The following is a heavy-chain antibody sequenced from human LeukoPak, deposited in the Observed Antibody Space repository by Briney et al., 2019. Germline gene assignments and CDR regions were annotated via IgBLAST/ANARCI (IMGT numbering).Heavy chain of an antibody. CDR3: ARGGPFPSGSSSREYYLDY. CDR2: IYYSGST. D-gene: IGHD6-6*01. V-gene: IGHV4-30-4*08. Sequence: KTSETLSLTCTVSGGSISSGDYYWSWIRQPPGKGLEWIGYIYYSGSTYYNPSLKSRVTISVDTSKNQFSLKLSSVTAADTAVYYCARGGPFPSGSSSREYYLDYWGQGTLVTVSS. J-gene: IGHJ4*02. CDR1: GGSISSGDYY.